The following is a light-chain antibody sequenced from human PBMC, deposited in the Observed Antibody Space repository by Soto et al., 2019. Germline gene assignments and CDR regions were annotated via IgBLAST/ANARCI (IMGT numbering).Light chain of an antibody. J-gene: IGLJ2*01. CDR1: KLGDKY. V-gene: IGLV3-1*01. Sequence: SYELTQPPSVSVSPGQTASITCSGDKLGDKYACWYQQKPGQSPVLVIYQDSKRPSGIPERFSGSNSGNTATLTISGTQAMDEADYSCQAWDSSTAEVFGGGTQLTVL. CDR2: QDS. CDR3: QAWDSSTAEV.